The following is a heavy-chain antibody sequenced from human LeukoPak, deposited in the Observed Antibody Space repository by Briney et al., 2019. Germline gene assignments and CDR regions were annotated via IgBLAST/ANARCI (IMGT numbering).Heavy chain of an antibody. CDR1: GYSISSGYY. J-gene: IGHJ6*03. V-gene: IGHV4-38-2*02. D-gene: IGHD4-17*01. CDR2: IYHSGST. Sequence: SETLSLTCTVSGYSISSGYYWGWIRQPPGKGLEWIGSIYHSGSTNYNPSLKSRVTISVDTSKNQFSLKLSSVTAADTAVYYCARGLSQYGDYPYYYYLDVWGKGTTVTVSS. CDR3: ARGLSQYGDYPYYYYLDV.